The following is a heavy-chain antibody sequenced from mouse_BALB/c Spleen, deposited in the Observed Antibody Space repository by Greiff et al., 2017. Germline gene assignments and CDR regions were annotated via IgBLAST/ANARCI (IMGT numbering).Heavy chain of an antibody. V-gene: IGHV5-4*02. J-gene: IGHJ4*01. CDR2: ISDGGSYT. D-gene: IGHD2-10*01. CDR3: ASSYYGNYEGYAMDY. CDR1: GFTFSDYY. Sequence: EVQGVESGGGLVKPGGSLKLSCAASGFTFSDYYMYWVRQTPEKRLEWVATISDGGSYTYYPDSVKGRFTISRDNAKNNLYLQMSSLKSEDTAMYYCASSYYGNYEGYAMDYWGQGTSVTVSS.